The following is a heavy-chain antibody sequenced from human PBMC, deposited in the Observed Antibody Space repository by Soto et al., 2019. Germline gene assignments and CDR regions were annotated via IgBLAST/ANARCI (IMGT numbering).Heavy chain of an antibody. V-gene: IGHV3-74*01. Sequence: GGSLRLCCAASGFTFSSYWMHWVRQAPGKGLVWVSRINSDGSSTSYADSVKGRFTISRDNAKNTLYLQMNSLRAEDTAVYYCESVYYYYSSCYYANYLGQKTLVTVSS. CDR3: ESVYYYYSSCYYANY. CDR1: GFTFSSYW. J-gene: IGHJ4*02. CDR2: INSDGSST. D-gene: IGHD3-22*01.